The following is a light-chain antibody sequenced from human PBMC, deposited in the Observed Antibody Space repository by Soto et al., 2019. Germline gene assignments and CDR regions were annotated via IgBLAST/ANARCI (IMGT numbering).Light chain of an antibody. CDR1: SSNIGGNS. Sequence: QSVMTQPPSVSAAPGQRVTISCSGSSSNIGGNSVSWYQQLPGTAPKLLIYDDDKRPSGIPDRFSGSKSGRSATLGITGFQTGDEADHYCGSWDSSLSAYVFGTGTKVTVL. CDR2: DDD. V-gene: IGLV1-51*01. CDR3: GSWDSSLSAYV. J-gene: IGLJ1*01.